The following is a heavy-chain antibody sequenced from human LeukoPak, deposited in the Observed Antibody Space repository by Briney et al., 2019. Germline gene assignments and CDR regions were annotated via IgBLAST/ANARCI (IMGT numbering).Heavy chain of an antibody. Sequence: GGSLRLSCAGSGFIVSSNYMSWVRQAAGKGLEWVSVIYGSSRTYYADSVKGRFTISRDNSKNAVYLQMDSLRAEDTAVYYCARDRADGYNYGDYFDNWGQGTLVTVSS. D-gene: IGHD5-18*01. V-gene: IGHV3-66*01. J-gene: IGHJ4*02. CDR1: GFIVSSNY. CDR2: IYGSSRT. CDR3: ARDRADGYNYGDYFDN.